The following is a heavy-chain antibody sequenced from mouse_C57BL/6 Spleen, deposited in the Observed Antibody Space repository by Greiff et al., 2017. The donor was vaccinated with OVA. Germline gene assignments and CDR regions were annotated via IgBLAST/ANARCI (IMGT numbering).Heavy chain of an antibody. V-gene: IGHV1-85*01. CDR3: ARSAYYSNPYYAMDY. J-gene: IGHJ4*01. Sequence: LQQSGPELVKPGASVKLSCKASGYTFTSYDINWVKQRPGQGLEWIGWIYPRDGSTKYNEKFKGKATLTVDTSSSTAYMELHSLTSEDSAVYFCARSAYYSNPYYAMDYWGQGTSVTVSS. D-gene: IGHD2-5*01. CDR2: IYPRDGST. CDR1: GYTFTSYD.